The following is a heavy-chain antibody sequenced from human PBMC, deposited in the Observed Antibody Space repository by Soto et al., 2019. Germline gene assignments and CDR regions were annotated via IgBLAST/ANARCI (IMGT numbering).Heavy chain of an antibody. D-gene: IGHD4-17*01. J-gene: IGHJ4*02. CDR3: ATAKNTVTATYFDY. CDR1: GYTLTELS. CDR2: FDPEDGET. V-gene: IGHV1-24*01. Sequence: ASVPVSCPVSGYTLTELSMHWVRQAPGKGLEWMGGFDPEDGETICAQKFQGRVTMTEDTSTDTAYMELSSLRSEDTAVYYCATAKNTVTATYFDYWGQGTLVTVSS.